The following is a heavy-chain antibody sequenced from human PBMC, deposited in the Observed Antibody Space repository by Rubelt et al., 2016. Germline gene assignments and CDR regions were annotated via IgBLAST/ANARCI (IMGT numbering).Heavy chain of an antibody. CDR3: ARDLRLSARGNWFDP. J-gene: IGHJ5*02. V-gene: IGHV4-39*07. Sequence: QLQVQESGPGLVKPSETLSLTCTVSGGSISSRNYYWGWIRQPPGKGLEWIGSIYYNGNTYYDPSLKVGRTISVDTSKNQVSLKLSSVTAADTAVYYCARDLRLSARGNWFDPWGQGTLVTVSS. D-gene: IGHD4/OR15-4a*01. CDR1: GGSISSRNYY. CDR2: IYYNGNT.